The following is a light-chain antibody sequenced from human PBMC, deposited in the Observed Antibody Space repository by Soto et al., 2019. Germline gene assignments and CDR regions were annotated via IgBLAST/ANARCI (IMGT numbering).Light chain of an antibody. Sequence: QSALTQPASVSGSPGQSITVSCTGTSSDVGGYNYVSWYQQYPGKAPKLMIYDVSNRPSGVSNRFSGSKSGNTASLTISGLQAEDEADYYCSSYTSSSNYVFGTGTKVTVL. CDR1: SSDVGGYNY. J-gene: IGLJ1*01. V-gene: IGLV2-14*03. CDR2: DVS. CDR3: SSYTSSSNYV.